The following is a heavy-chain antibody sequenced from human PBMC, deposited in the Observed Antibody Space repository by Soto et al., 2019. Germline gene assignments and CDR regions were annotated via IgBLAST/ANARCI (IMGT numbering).Heavy chain of an antibody. Sequence: QVQLVQSGAEVKKPGASVKVSCKASGYTFTSYAMHWVRQAPGQRLEWMGWINAGNGNTKYSQKFQGRVTITRDTSASTAYMELSSLRSEDTAVYYCSREINDYCVVRKIDYLGQGTLVTVSS. CDR1: GYTFTSYA. CDR3: SREINDYCVVRKIDY. D-gene: IGHD4-17*01. CDR2: INAGNGNT. J-gene: IGHJ4*02. V-gene: IGHV1-3*01.